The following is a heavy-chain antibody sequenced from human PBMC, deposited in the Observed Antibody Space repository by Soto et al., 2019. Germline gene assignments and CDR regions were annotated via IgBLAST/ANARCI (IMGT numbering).Heavy chain of an antibody. V-gene: IGHV4-39*01. CDR1: GGSISSGGYY. CDR2: VYYSGST. Sequence: SETLSLTCTVSGGSISSGGYYWNWIRQHPGKGLEWIGHVYYSGSTYYNPSLKSRVTISVDTSKNQFSLKLSSVTAADTAVYYCARPFIWSGKYFFDYWGQGTLVTVSS. J-gene: IGHJ4*02. CDR3: ARPFIWSGKYFFDY. D-gene: IGHD3-3*01.